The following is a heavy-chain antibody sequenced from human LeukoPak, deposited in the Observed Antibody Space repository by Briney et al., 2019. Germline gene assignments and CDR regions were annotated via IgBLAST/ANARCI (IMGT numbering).Heavy chain of an antibody. D-gene: IGHD2-21*01. Sequence: SETLSLTCSVSGGAIISYYWSWIRQPAGKGPEWIGRIYPTGNTDYNPSLKTRVTMSTDLSKKQFSLRLRSVTAADTAVYYCARLKFYDSAGYSPGYYMDVWGKGTAVTVSS. J-gene: IGHJ6*03. CDR1: GGAIISYY. CDR3: ARLKFYDSAGYSPGYYMDV. CDR2: IYPTGNT. V-gene: IGHV4-4*07.